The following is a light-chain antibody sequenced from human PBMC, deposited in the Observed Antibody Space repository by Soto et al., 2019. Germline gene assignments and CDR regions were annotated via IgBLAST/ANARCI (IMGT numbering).Light chain of an antibody. CDR2: GNS. CDR3: VSYDSSLSGGV. Sequence: QSVLTQPPSVSGAPGQRVTISCTGSSSNIGAGYDVHWYQQLPGTAPKLLIYGNSNRPSGVPDRFSGSKSGTSASLAITGLQAEDEADYYCVSYDSSLSGGVFGGGTKLTVL. V-gene: IGLV1-40*01. J-gene: IGLJ3*02. CDR1: SSNIGAGYD.